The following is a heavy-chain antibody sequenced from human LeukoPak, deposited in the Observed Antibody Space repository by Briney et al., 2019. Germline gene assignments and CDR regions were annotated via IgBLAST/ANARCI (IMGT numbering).Heavy chain of an antibody. V-gene: IGHV3-23*01. Sequence: GGSLRLSCAASGFTFSSYAMSWVRQAPGKGLEWVSAISGSGGSTYYADSVKGRFTISRDNTQNTPYLQMTSLRAEDTAVYYCGKNGDDYGDFFDYWGQGTLVTVSS. CDR2: ISGSGGST. D-gene: IGHD4-17*01. CDR3: GKNGDDYGDFFDY. CDR1: GFTFSSYA. J-gene: IGHJ4*02.